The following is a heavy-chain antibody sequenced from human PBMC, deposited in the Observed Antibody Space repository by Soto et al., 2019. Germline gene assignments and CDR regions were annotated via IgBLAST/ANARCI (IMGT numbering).Heavy chain of an antibody. Sequence: SETLSLTCAVYCGSLSSYYWSWIRQPPGKGLEWIGEINHSGSTNYNPSLKSRVTMSVDTSKNQFSLKLSSVTAADTAVYYCARPSRFDCWGQGTLVTVSS. CDR1: CGSLSSYY. J-gene: IGHJ4*02. CDR3: ARPSRFDC. V-gene: IGHV4-34*01. CDR2: INHSGST. D-gene: IGHD6-6*01.